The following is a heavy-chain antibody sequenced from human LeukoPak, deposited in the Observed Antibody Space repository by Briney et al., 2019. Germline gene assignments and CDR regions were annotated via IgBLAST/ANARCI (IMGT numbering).Heavy chain of an antibody. J-gene: IGHJ4*02. Sequence: GGSLRLSCAASGFTFSSYSMNWVRPAPGKGLEWVSSISSSSSYIYYADSVEGRFTISRDNAKNSLYPQMTSLRAEETAVYYCARASVAIYWSQGTLVTVSS. D-gene: IGHD5-12*01. CDR2: ISSSSSYI. CDR3: ARASVAIY. CDR1: GFTFSSYS. V-gene: IGHV3-21*03.